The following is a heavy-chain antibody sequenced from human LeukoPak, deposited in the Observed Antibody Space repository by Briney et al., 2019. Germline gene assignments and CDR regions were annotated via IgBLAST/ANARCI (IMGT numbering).Heavy chain of an antibody. V-gene: IGHV4-59*12. D-gene: IGHD2-2*01. Sequence: SETLSLTCTVSGGSISSYYWSWIRQPPGKGLEWIGYIYYSGSTNYNPSLKSRVTISVDTSKNQFSLKLSSVTAADTAVYYCAIRYCSSTSCYGASNYGPDHWGQGTLVTVSS. CDR1: GGSISSYY. CDR3: AIRYCSSTSCYGASNYGPDH. J-gene: IGHJ4*02. CDR2: IYYSGST.